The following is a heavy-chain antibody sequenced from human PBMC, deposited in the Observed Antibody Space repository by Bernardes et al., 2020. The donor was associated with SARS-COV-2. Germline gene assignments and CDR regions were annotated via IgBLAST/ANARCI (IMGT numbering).Heavy chain of an antibody. D-gene: IGHD3-10*01. CDR3: AKDIRFRYYYGMDV. V-gene: IGHV3-43*02. CDR1: GFTFDDFA. CDR2: ISGDGYST. Sequence: GGSLRLSCAASGFTFDDFAMHWVRQAPGKGLEWVSLISGDGYSTYYADSVKGRFTISRDNSKNSLYLQMNILRTEDTALYYCAKDIRFRYYYGMDVWGQGTTVTVSS. J-gene: IGHJ6*02.